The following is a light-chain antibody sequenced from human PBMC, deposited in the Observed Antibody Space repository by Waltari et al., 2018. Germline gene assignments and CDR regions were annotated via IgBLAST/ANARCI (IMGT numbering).Light chain of an antibody. Sequence: QSALTQPASVSGSPGQSITIPCTGTPSDVGTSYYVPWYQQHPVKAPKLILYEVAIRPSGISDRFSGSKSGNTASLAISGLQADDEADYFCASYTTISPLHVLFGGGTKVTVL. CDR1: PSDVGTSYY. V-gene: IGLV2-14*01. CDR3: ASYTTISPLHVL. CDR2: EVA. J-gene: IGLJ2*01.